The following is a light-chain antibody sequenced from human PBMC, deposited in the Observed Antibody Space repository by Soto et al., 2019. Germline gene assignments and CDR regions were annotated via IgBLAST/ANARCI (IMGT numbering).Light chain of an antibody. Sequence: QSVLTQTPSASGTPGQTVTISCSGSRSNIGNNAVSWYQQFPGAAPKLLIYNNNQRPSGVPDRFSGSKSGTSASLAISGLLSEDEADYYCATWDDSLNARGVFGGGTKLTVL. J-gene: IGLJ3*02. V-gene: IGLV1-44*01. CDR1: RSNIGNNA. CDR3: ATWDDSLNARGV. CDR2: NNN.